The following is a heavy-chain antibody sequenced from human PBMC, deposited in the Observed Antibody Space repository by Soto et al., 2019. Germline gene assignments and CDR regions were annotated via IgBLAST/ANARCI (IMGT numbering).Heavy chain of an antibody. V-gene: IGHV4-61*03. J-gene: IGHJ4*02. CDR1: EGTVEGLGCR. CDR3: ARADRHGAWVAWF. Sequence: LETQCVTRAVVEGTVEGLGCRWIWKQKPPGKGLEWIGNIRYSGTTDYNPSLKSRVTMSLDTSKNHVSLSLTSVTSADTAVYYCARADRHGAWVAWFWGQGTLVTVSS. CDR2: IRYSGTT. D-gene: IGHD2-21*01.